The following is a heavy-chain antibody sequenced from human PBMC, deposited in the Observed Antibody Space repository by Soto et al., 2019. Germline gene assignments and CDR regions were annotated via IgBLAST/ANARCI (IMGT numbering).Heavy chain of an antibody. V-gene: IGHV3-21*01. D-gene: IGHD3-9*01. Sequence: PGGSLRLSCAASGFTFSSYSMNWVRQAPGKGLEWVSSISSSSSYIYYADSVKGRFTISRDNAKNSLYLQMNSLRAEDTAVYYCARADYYDILTGYRPRGYGMDVWGQGTTVTVSS. CDR2: ISSSSSYI. CDR3: ARADYYDILTGYRPRGYGMDV. J-gene: IGHJ6*02. CDR1: GFTFSSYS.